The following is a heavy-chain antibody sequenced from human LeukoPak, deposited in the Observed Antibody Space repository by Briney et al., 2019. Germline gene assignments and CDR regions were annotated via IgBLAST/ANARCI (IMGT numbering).Heavy chain of an antibody. CDR2: IIWSGGST. J-gene: IGHJ4*02. D-gene: IGHD3-22*01. V-gene: IGHV3-20*04. Sequence: GGSLRLSCAASGFTFDDYGMSWVRQAPGKGLEWVSGIIWSGGSTGYADSVKGRFTISRDNAKNSLYLQMNSLRAEDTAVYYCARGGEYYYDFFDYWGQGTLVTVSS. CDR1: GFTFDDYG. CDR3: ARGGEYYYDFFDY.